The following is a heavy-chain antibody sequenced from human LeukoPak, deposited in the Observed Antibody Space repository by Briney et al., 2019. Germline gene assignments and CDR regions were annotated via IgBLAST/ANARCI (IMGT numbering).Heavy chain of an antibody. J-gene: IGHJ5*01. D-gene: IGHD2-21*02. CDR3: AKNGVYCDVHCPADS. Sequence: PGGSLRLSCAASGFTFSSYSMNWVRQAPGKGLEWVSSISSSSSYIYYADSVKGRFTISRDNAKNSLYLQINSLRADDTAVYYCAKNGVYCDVHCPADSWGQGTLVTVSS. CDR2: ISSSSSYI. CDR1: GFTFSSYS. V-gene: IGHV3-21*01.